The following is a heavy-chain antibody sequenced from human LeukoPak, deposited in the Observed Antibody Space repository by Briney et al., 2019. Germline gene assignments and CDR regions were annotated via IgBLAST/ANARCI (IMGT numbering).Heavy chain of an antibody. CDR3: ARDSRITMVRGVIAVLDY. D-gene: IGHD3-10*01. CDR1: GFTFSSYE. Sequence: GGSLRLSCAASGFTFSSYEMNWVRQAPGKGLEWVSSISSSSSYIYYADSVKGRFTISRDNAKNSLYLQMNSLRAEDTAVYYCARDSRITMVRGVIAVLDYWGQGTLVTVSS. CDR2: ISSSSSYI. J-gene: IGHJ4*02. V-gene: IGHV3-21*01.